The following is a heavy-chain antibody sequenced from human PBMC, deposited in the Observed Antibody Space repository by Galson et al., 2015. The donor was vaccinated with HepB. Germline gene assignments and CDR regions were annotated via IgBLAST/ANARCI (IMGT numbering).Heavy chain of an antibody. Sequence: SVKVSCKAFGGTFDIYAISWVRQAPGQGLEWMGGIIPFLVITNYAQKFQGRVMITADKSTSTAYMELSSLRTEDTAVYYCARGWDGTGSYYFDSWGQGTLVTVSS. CDR2: IIPFLVIT. D-gene: IGHD3-10*01. CDR3: ARGWDGTGSYYFDS. V-gene: IGHV1-69*10. CDR1: GGTFDIYA. J-gene: IGHJ4*02.